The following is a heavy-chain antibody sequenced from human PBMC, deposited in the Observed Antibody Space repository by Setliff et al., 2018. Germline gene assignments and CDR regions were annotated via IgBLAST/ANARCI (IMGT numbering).Heavy chain of an antibody. Sequence: SETLSLTCGVSGYSISTSHYWGWIRQTPGKGLEWIGSIFHSGRTYYNPSLKSRVTMSLDTSKSQFSLKLSSVTAADTAVYYCAKDVGDGYGVDAYASGGFDIWGQGTLVTVSS. CDR2: IFHSGRT. CDR1: GYSISTSHY. V-gene: IGHV4-38-2*02. D-gene: IGHD5-18*01. CDR3: AKDVGDGYGVDAYASGGFDI. J-gene: IGHJ3*02.